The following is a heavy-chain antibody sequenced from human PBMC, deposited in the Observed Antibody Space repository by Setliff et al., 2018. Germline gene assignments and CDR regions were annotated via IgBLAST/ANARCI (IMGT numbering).Heavy chain of an antibody. D-gene: IGHD3-10*01. J-gene: IGHJ6*03. CDR1: GGPINSDRYY. Sequence: PSETLSLTCTVSGGPINSDRYYWIWIRQPAGKALEWLGHIFARGSMNYNPSLRSRITISQDRSENQFSLTLSSVTAADTAVYYCARHVGTRSRGYNYYYYFMDVWGKGTTVTVSS. V-gene: IGHV4-61*09. CDR3: ARHVGTRSRGYNYYYYFMDV. CDR2: IFARGSM.